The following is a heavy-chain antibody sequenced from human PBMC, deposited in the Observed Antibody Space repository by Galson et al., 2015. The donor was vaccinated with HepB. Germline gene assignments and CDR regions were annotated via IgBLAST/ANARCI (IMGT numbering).Heavy chain of an antibody. V-gene: IGHV1-2*02. CDR2: INTNSGGT. D-gene: IGHD2-2*01. J-gene: IGHJ5*02. CDR3: ARVPDIVVVPAAFDP. CDR1: GYTFTGYY. Sequence: SVKVSRKASGYTFTGYYMHWVRQAPGQGLEWMGWINTNSGGTNYAQKFQGRVTITRDTSISTAYMELSRLRSDDTAVYYCARVPDIVVVPAAFDPWGQGTLVTVSS.